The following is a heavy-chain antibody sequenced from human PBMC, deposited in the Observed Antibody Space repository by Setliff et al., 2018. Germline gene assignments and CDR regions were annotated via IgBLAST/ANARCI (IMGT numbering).Heavy chain of an antibody. CDR3: ARGGVSIVGATWPFDY. CDR1: GGTFSSYA. CDR2: ILPIFGTA. Sequence: ASVKVSCKASGGTFSSYAISWVRQAPGQGLEWMGGILPIFGTANYAQKFQGRVTITADESTSTAYMELSSLRSEDTAVYYCARGGVSIVGATWPFDYWGQGTLVTVSS. D-gene: IGHD1-26*01. J-gene: IGHJ4*02. V-gene: IGHV1-69*13.